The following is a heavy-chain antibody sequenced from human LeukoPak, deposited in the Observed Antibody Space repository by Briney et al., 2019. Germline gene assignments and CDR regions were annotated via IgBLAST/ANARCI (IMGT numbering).Heavy chain of an antibody. CDR1: GYTFTSYG. Sequence: ASVKVSCKASGYTFTSYGISWVRQAPGQGLEWMGWISAYNGNTNYAQKLQGRVTMTTDTSTSTAYMELRSLRSDDTAVYYCARDSRACSSTSCYLHIDYWGQGTLVTVSS. D-gene: IGHD2-2*01. V-gene: IGHV1-18*01. J-gene: IGHJ4*02. CDR2: ISAYNGNT. CDR3: ARDSRACSSTSCYLHIDY.